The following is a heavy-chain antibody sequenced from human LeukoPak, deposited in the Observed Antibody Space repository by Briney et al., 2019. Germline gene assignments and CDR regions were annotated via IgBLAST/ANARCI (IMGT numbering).Heavy chain of an antibody. V-gene: IGHV3-23*01. D-gene: IGHD3-22*01. CDR3: ASRARTYYYDSSGYYSQEL. J-gene: IGHJ4*02. CDR1: GFTFNSYV. Sequence: PGGSLRLSCEVSGFTFNSYVMSWVRRAPGKGLEWVSSFNGRGGYTFFADSVKGRFTLSSDNAKNSLYLQMNSLRAEDTAVYYCASRARTYYYDSSGYYSQELWGQGTLVTVSS. CDR2: FNGRGGYT.